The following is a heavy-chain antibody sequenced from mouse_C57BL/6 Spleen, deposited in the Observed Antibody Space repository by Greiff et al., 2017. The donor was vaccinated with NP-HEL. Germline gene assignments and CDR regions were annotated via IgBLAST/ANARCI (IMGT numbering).Heavy chain of an antibody. Sequence: EVEVVESGPSLVRPSQTLSLTCTVTGFSINSDCYWIWIRQFPGNKLEYIGYTFYSGITYSNPSLESRTYITRDTSKNQFSLKLSSVTTEDTATYYCARVLYSNYWYFDVWGTGTTVTVSS. D-gene: IGHD2-5*01. CDR3: ARVLYSNYWYFDV. CDR1: GFSINSDCY. V-gene: IGHV3-3*01. J-gene: IGHJ1*03. CDR2: TFYSGIT.